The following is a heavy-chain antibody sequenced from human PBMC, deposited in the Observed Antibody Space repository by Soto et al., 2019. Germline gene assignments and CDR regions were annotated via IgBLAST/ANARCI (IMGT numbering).Heavy chain of an antibody. CDR3: ARDYIVVVPAAMRNYYYYGMDV. V-gene: IGHV4-34*01. D-gene: IGHD2-2*01. J-gene: IGHJ6*02. CDR2: INHSGST. CDR1: GGSISGYY. Sequence: ASETLSLTCTVSGGSISGYYWSWIRQPPGKGLEWIGEINHSGSTNYNPSLKSRVTISVDTSKNQFSLKLSSVTAADTAVYYCARDYIVVVPAAMRNYYYYGMDVWGQGTTVTVS.